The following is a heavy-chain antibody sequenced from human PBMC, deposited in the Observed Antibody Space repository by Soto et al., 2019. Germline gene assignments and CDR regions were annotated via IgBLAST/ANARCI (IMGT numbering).Heavy chain of an antibody. V-gene: IGHV1-69*13. J-gene: IGHJ4*02. D-gene: IGHD3-3*01. CDR3: PPWRPTFRAVILAQFDD. CDR1: GGTFSSCA. CDR2: LIPLFGTA. Sequence: GASVKVSCKASGGTFSSCASSWVRQACGQGLVWMRGLIPLFGTANCAQKLQARVTITAYESTRTAYIELSSLRPEDTAAYYCPPWRPTFRAVILAQFDDWGQGTLLPPAS.